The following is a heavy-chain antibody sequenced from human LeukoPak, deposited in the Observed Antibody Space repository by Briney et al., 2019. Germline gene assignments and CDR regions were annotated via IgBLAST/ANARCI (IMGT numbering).Heavy chain of an antibody. D-gene: IGHD3-3*01. J-gene: IGHJ4*02. CDR3: VARYYDFWSGYYTLDY. CDR2: INHSGST. CDR1: GGSFSGYY. Sequence: SETLSLTCAVYGGSFSGYYWSWIRQPPGKGLEWIGEINHSGSTHYNPSLKSRVTISVDTSKNQFSLKLSSVTAADTAVYYCVARYYDFWSGYYTLDYWGQGTLVTVSS. V-gene: IGHV4-34*01.